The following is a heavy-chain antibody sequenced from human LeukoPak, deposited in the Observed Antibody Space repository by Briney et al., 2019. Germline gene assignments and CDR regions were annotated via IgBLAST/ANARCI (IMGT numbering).Heavy chain of an antibody. CDR1: AGSFSSYY. D-gene: IGHD3-10*01. CDR3: ARYGSGKNFDY. Sequence: ETLSLTCAVYAGSFSSYYWSWVRQPPGKGLEWVSSVTTSGYNTYYADSVKGRFTISRDNSKNTLFLQMNSLRAEDTAVYYCARYGSGKNFDYWAREPWSPSPQ. J-gene: IGHJ4*02. CDR2: TTSGYNT. V-gene: IGHV3-53*01.